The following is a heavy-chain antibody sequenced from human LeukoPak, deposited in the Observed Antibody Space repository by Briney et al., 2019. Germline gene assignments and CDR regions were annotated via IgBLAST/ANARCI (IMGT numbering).Heavy chain of an antibody. D-gene: IGHD4-11*01. V-gene: IGHV3-23*01. Sequence: GGSLRLSCAASGFTFSSYDMTWVRQAPGRGLEWVSSIRPSGDNTYYGDSVKGRFTISRDNSKNTVYLQMNNMRVDDTAVYYCASPPTVTTFDSWGQGTLVTVSS. CDR2: IRPSGDNT. CDR3: ASPPTVTTFDS. J-gene: IGHJ4*02. CDR1: GFTFSSYD.